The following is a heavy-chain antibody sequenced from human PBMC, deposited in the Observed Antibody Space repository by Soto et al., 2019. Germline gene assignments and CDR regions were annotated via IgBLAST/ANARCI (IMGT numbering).Heavy chain of an antibody. CDR1: GFTFSSYG. Sequence: QVQLVESGGGVVQPGRSLRLSCAASGFTFSSYGMHWVRQAPGKGLEWVAVISYDGSNKYYADSVKGRFTISRDNSKNTPYLQMNSLRAEDTAVYYCAKDGGYCTNGVCYAFDYWGQGTLVTVSS. V-gene: IGHV3-30*18. CDR2: ISYDGSNK. CDR3: AKDGGYCTNGVCYAFDY. J-gene: IGHJ4*02. D-gene: IGHD2-8*01.